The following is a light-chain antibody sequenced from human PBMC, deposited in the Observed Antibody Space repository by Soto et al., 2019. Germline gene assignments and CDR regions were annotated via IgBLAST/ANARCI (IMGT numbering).Light chain of an antibody. CDR1: STDVGGYDL. CDR2: EVS. CDR3: SSYRSGTTVV. J-gene: IGLJ1*01. Sequence: QSALTQPASVSGSPGQSISISCTGNSTDVGGYDLVSWYKHQPGAAPKLLISEVSKRPSGVSDRFSGSKSGDTASLTISGLQAEDEADYYCSSYRSGTTVVFGSGTKVTVL. V-gene: IGLV2-14*01.